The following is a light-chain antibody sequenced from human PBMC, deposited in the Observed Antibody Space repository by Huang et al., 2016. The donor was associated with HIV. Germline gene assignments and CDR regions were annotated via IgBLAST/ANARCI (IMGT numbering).Light chain of an antibody. V-gene: IGKV2-28*01. Sequence: DIVMTQSPLSLPVVPGESASFSCMASQSLLQNNGYNYLSWYLQKPGQSPQLLISLASNRAPGVPDRFSGSGSGTHFTLKISRVEAEDAGVYYCMQDLQTPYTFGQGTKLEI. CDR3: MQDLQTPYT. CDR1: QSLLQNNGYNY. J-gene: IGKJ2*01. CDR2: LAS.